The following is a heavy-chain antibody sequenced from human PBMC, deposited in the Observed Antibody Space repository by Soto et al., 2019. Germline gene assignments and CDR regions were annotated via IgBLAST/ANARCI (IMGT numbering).Heavy chain of an antibody. CDR2: INAGNGNT. Sequence: GASVKVSCKASGYTFTSYAMHWVRQAPGQRLEWMGWINAGNGNTKYSQKFQGRVTITRDTSASTAYMELSSLRSEDTAVYYCERVATIFGVVTFGYFDYWGQGTLVTVSS. J-gene: IGHJ4*02. D-gene: IGHD3-3*01. CDR1: GYTFTSYA. CDR3: ERVATIFGVVTFGYFDY. V-gene: IGHV1-3*01.